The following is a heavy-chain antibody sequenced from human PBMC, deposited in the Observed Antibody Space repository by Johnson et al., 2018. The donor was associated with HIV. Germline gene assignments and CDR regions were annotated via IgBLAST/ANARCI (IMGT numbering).Heavy chain of an antibody. CDR1: GFTISSNY. CDR2: IYSGGSI. J-gene: IGHJ3*02. D-gene: IGHD3-22*01. V-gene: IGHV3-66*01. CDR3: ASDYYYDSRARLGAFDI. Sequence: VQLVESGGGLVQPGGSLRLSCAASGFTISSNYMSWVRQVPGKGLEWVSVIYSGGSIGYVDSVKGRFTISRDNAKNSLYLQMNNLRAEDTAVYYCASDYYYDSRARLGAFDIWGQGTMVTVSS.